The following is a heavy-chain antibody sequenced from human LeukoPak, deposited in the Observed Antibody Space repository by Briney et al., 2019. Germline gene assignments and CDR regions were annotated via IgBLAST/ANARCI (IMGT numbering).Heavy chain of an antibody. J-gene: IGHJ4*02. CDR2: IKSKTDGGTT. CDR3: AKSEDSGSYWDVDY. Sequence: GGSLRLSCAASGFTFSNAWMSWVRQAPGKGLEWVGRIKSKTDGGTTDYAAPVKGRFTISRDDSKNTLYLQMNSLRAEDTAVYYCAKSEDSGSYWDVDYWGQGTLVTVSS. CDR1: GFTFSNAW. D-gene: IGHD1-26*01. V-gene: IGHV3-15*01.